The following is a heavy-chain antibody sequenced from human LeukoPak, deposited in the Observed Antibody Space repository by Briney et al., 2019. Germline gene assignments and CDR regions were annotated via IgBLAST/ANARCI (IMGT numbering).Heavy chain of an antibody. CDR3: AKDSTGITTVTGDGY. CDR1: GFTFSSYA. V-gene: IGHV3-23*01. J-gene: IGHJ4*02. CDR2: ISGGGGTI. Sequence: PGGSLRLSCAASGFTFSSYAMTWVRQAPGKGLEWVSGISGGGGTIDYADSVEGRFTISRDNSKNTLYLQMNSLRAEDTALYYCAKDSTGITTVTGDGYWGQGTLVTVSS. D-gene: IGHD4-17*01.